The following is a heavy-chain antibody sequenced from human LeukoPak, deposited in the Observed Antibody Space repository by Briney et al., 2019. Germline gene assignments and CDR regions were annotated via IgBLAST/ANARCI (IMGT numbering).Heavy chain of an antibody. Sequence: PSETLSLTCSVSGVSITSGSYYWGWIPQSAGKGLEWIGRVHSSGDIYHNAAFRSRAAVSGDASKNQFSLQLASVTAADTAVYYCARGASPKDAVFFDYWGQGALITVSS. CDR2: VHSSGDI. CDR1: GVSITSGSYY. V-gene: IGHV4-61*02. J-gene: IGHJ4*02. CDR3: ARGASPKDAVFFDY. D-gene: IGHD4/OR15-4a*01.